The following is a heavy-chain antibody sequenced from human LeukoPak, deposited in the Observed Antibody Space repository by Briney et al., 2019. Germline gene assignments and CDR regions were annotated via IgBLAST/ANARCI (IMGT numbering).Heavy chain of an antibody. D-gene: IGHD2-15*01. J-gene: IGHJ5*02. CDR3: ARHGRPLLGIVAS. V-gene: IGHV4-39*01. CDR1: GGSISSSSYY. Sequence: SETLSLTCTVSGGSISSSSYYWGWIRQPPGKGLEWIGSIYYSGSTYYNSSLKSRVTISVDTSKNQFSLKLSSVTAADTAVYYCARHGRPLLGIVASWGQGTLVTVSS. CDR2: IYYSGST.